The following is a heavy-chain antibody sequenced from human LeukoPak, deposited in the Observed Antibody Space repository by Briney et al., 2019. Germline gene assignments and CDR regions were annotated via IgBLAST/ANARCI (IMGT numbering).Heavy chain of an antibody. Sequence: GGSLRLSCTASQFTFSTYAMSWVRQAPGKGLEWVSGISTSDSRTYYADSVKGRFVISRDNSKNTLYLQMNSLRAEDTAVYYCAKKAAAGSGYYNFFVDVWGNGTSVTVSS. CDR3: AKKAAAGSGYYNFFVDV. D-gene: IGHD6-13*01. CDR1: QFTFSTYA. V-gene: IGHV3-23*01. CDR2: ISTSDSRT. J-gene: IGHJ6*04.